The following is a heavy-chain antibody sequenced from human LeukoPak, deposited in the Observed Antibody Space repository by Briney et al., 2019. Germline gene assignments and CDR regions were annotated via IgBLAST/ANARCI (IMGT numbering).Heavy chain of an antibody. V-gene: IGHV3-74*01. D-gene: IGHD2-2*01. J-gene: IGHJ4*02. CDR3: ARSLNYCSSTSCYVRVFDY. Sequence: PGGCLRLSCAASGFTFSSYWMHWVRQAPGKGLVWVSRINSDGSSTSYADSVKGRFTISRDNAKNTLYLQMNSLRAEDTAVYYCARSLNYCSSTSCYVRVFDYWGQGTLVTVSS. CDR2: INSDGSST. CDR1: GFTFSSYW.